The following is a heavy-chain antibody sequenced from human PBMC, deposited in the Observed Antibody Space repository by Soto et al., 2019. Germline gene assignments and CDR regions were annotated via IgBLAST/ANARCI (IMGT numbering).Heavy chain of an antibody. CDR1: GFTFSSYS. V-gene: IGHV3-21*01. CDR3: ARDKDAAPLLYYGMDV. CDR2: ISSSSSYI. J-gene: IGHJ6*02. Sequence: GGSLRLSCAASGFTFSSYSMNWVRQAPGKGLEWVSSISSSSSYIYYADSVKGRFTISRDNAKNSLYLQMNSLRAEDTAVYYCARDKDAAPLLYYGMDVWGQGTTVTVSS. D-gene: IGHD6-25*01.